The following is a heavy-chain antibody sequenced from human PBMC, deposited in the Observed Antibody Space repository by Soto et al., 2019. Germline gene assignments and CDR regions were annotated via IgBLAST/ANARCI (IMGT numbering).Heavy chain of an antibody. CDR1: GFTVSSNY. J-gene: IGHJ4*02. Sequence: GGSLRLSCAASGFTVSSNYMSWVRQAPGKGLEWVSVIDSGGSTYYADSVKGRFTISRANSKNTLYLQMNSLRAEDTAVYYCEREEDRCTNGVCYPDYWGQGTLVTVSS. D-gene: IGHD2-8*01. V-gene: IGHV3-53*01. CDR3: EREEDRCTNGVCYPDY. CDR2: IDSGGST.